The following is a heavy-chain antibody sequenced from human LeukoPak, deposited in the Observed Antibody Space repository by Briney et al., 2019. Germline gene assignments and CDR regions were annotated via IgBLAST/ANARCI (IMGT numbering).Heavy chain of an antibody. CDR2: INPNSGGT. Sequence: ASVKVSCKASGYTFTGYYMHWARQAPGQGLEWMGWINPNSGGTNYAQKFQGRVTMTRDTSISTAYMELSRLRSDDTAVYYCARDSAEVYAIFDYWGQGTLVTVSS. CDR1: GYTFTGYY. V-gene: IGHV1-2*02. D-gene: IGHD2-8*01. J-gene: IGHJ4*02. CDR3: ARDSAEVYAIFDY.